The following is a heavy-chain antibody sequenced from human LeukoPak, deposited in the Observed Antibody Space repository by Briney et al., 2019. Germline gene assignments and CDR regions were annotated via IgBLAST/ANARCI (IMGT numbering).Heavy chain of an antibody. CDR3: ARASIGERNLYWFDP. V-gene: IGHV6-1*01. CDR1: GDSVSSNSAA. D-gene: IGHD3-10*01. Sequence: SQTLPLTCAISGDSVSSNSAAWNWIRQSPSRGLEWLGRTYYGSKWYNDYAVSVKSRITINPDTSKNQFSLQLNSVTPEDTAVYYCARASIGERNLYWFDPWGQGTLVTVSP. J-gene: IGHJ5*02. CDR2: TYYGSKWYN.